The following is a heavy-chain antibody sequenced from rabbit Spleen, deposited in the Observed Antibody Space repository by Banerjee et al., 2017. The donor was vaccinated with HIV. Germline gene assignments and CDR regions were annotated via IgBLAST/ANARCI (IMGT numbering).Heavy chain of an antibody. CDR2: IDVVSSAGT. CDR1: GFSFSNKAV. CDR3: ARDPAGREDFNL. Sequence: QEQLVESGGGLVRPEGSLKLSCTASGFSFSNKAVMCWVRQAPGKGLEWIVCIDVVSSAGTHYANWAKGRFTISKTSSTTVTLQMTSLTAADTATYFCARDPAGREDFNLWGPGTLVTVS. D-gene: IGHD4-2*01. V-gene: IGHV1S45*01. J-gene: IGHJ4*01.